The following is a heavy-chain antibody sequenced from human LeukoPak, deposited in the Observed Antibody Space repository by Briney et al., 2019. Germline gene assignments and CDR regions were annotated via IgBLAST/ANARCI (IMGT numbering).Heavy chain of an antibody. CDR1: GGSISSSSYY. CDR2: IYYSGST. Sequence: SETLSLTCTVSGGSISSSSYYWGWIRQPPGKGLEWIGSIYYSGSTYYNPSLKSRVTISVDTSKNQFSLKLSSVTAADTAVYYCASQSTYYDSSGYYYSLFDYCGQGTLVTVSS. J-gene: IGHJ4*02. V-gene: IGHV4-39*01. D-gene: IGHD3-22*01. CDR3: ASQSTYYDSSGYYYSLFDY.